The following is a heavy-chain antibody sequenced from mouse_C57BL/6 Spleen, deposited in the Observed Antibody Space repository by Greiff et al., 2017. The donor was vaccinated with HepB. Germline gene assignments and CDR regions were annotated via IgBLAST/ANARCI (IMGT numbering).Heavy chain of an antibody. CDR1: GISITTGNYR. CDR3: ARDPSYYYGSSYWYFDV. J-gene: IGHJ1*03. V-gene: IGHV3-5*01. D-gene: IGHD1-1*01. CDR2: IYYSGTI. Sequence: DVKLQESGPGLVKPSQTVFLTCTVTGISITTGNYRWSWIRQFPGNKLEWIGYIYYSGTITYNPSLTSRTTITRDTPKNQFFLEMNSLTAEDTATYYCARDPSYYYGSSYWYFDVWGTGTTVTVSS.